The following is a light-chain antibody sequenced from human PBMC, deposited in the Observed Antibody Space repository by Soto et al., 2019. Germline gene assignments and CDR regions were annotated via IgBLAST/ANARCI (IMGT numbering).Light chain of an antibody. V-gene: IGKV1-39*01. CDR2: AAS. CDR3: QQTYSTLSIT. Sequence: DIQMTQSPSSLSASVGDRVTITCRASESIARHLNGYQQKPGKAPKLLIYAASSLRTAVPSRFRGGGSGTDFTLPISNLQPEDFATDYCQQTYSTLSITFGQGTRLEIK. J-gene: IGKJ5*01. CDR1: ESIARH.